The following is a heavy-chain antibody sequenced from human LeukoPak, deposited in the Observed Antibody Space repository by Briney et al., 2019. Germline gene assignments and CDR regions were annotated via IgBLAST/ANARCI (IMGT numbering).Heavy chain of an antibody. J-gene: IGHJ4*02. CDR3: ARALIAAVGFDY. CDR1: GFTFNDAW. Sequence: GGSLRLSCAASGFTFNDAWMSWVRQAPGKGLEWVSVIYSGGSTYYADSVKGRFTISRDNSKNTLYLQMNSLRAEDTAVYYCARALIAAVGFDYWGQGTLVTVSS. CDR2: IYSGGST. D-gene: IGHD6-25*01. V-gene: IGHV3-53*01.